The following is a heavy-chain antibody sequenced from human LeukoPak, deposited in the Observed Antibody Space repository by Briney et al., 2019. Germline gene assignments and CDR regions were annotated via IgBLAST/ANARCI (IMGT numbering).Heavy chain of an antibody. CDR1: GYTFTSYG. D-gene: IGHD5-24*01. Sequence: GASVKVSCKASGYTFTSYGISWVRQAPGQGLEWMGWINANSGGINYAQKFQGRVTMTRDTSITTAYMEVSGLRSDDTAVYFCARGEIDGPDFDQWGQGTLVTVSS. V-gene: IGHV1-2*02. CDR3: ARGEIDGPDFDQ. CDR2: INANSGGI. J-gene: IGHJ4*02.